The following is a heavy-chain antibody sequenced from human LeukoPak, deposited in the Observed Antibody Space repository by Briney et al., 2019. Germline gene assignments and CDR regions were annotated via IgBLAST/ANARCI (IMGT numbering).Heavy chain of an antibody. J-gene: IGHJ4*02. Sequence: GGSLRLSCAASGFTFSSYSMNWVRQAPGKGLEWISYITSSSSTIYYAHSVKGRFTVSRDNAKNSLYLQLLSVRGEDTSVYFCAKQSGPYYGSLDYWGQGTLVTVSS. CDR3: AKQSGPYYGSLDY. D-gene: IGHD1-26*01. V-gene: IGHV3-48*01. CDR2: ITSSSSTI. CDR1: GFTFSSYS.